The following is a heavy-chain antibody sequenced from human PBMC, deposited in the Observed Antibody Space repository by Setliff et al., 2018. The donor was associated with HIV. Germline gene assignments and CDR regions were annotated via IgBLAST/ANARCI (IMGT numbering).Heavy chain of an antibody. J-gene: IGHJ4*02. Sequence: ASVKVSCKASAYTFTDYYIHWVRQAPGQGLEWMGWVNAGNGNREYSPKFQGRVTITADTSASTMYMELSSLRSEDTAVYYCARVGNNRLQFFDHWGQGTLVTVSS. CDR1: AYTFTDYY. D-gene: IGHD5-12*01. V-gene: IGHV1-3*01. CDR3: ARVGNNRLQFFDH. CDR2: VNAGNGNR.